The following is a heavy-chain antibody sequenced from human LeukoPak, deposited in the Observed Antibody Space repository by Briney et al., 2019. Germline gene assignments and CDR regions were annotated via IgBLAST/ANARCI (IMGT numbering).Heavy chain of an antibody. CDR3: ARDRAVAGLYYYYYMDV. V-gene: IGHV3-7*01. CDR1: GFTFSSYW. J-gene: IGHJ6*03. D-gene: IGHD6-19*01. Sequence: GGSLRLSCAASGFTFSSYWMSWVRQAPGKGLEWVANIKQDGSEKYYVDSVKGRFTISRDNAKNSLYLQMNSLRAEDTAVYYCARDRAVAGLYYYYYMDVWGKGTTVTISS. CDR2: IKQDGSEK.